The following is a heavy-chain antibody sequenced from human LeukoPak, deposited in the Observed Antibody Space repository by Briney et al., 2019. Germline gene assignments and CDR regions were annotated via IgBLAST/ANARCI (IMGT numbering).Heavy chain of an antibody. J-gene: IGHJ4*02. Sequence: PSETLSLTCTVSGGSLSSGSYYWSWIRQPAGKGLEWIGRIYTSGSTNYNPSLKSRVTISVDTSKNQFSLKLSSVNAADTAVYYCAREWLRNTDYWGQGTLVTVSS. CDR3: AREWLRNTDY. V-gene: IGHV4-61*02. CDR2: IYTSGST. D-gene: IGHD5-12*01. CDR1: GGSLSSGSYY.